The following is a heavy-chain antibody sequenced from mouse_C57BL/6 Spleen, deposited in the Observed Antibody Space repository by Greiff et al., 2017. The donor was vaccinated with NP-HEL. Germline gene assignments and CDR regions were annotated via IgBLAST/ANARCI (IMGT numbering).Heavy chain of an antibody. CDR2: IYPSDSET. CDR1: GYTFTSYW. Sequence: QVQLQQSGAELVRPGSSVKLSCKASGYTFTSYWMDWVKQRPGQGLEWIGNIYPSDSETHYNQKFKDKATLTVDKSSSTAYMQLSSLTSEDSAVYYCARGPFYYGSRGAYFDVWGTGTTVTVSS. J-gene: IGHJ1*03. CDR3: ARGPFYYGSRGAYFDV. D-gene: IGHD1-1*01. V-gene: IGHV1-61*01.